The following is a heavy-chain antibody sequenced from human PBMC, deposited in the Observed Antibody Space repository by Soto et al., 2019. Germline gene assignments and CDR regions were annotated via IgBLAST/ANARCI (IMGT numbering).Heavy chain of an antibody. CDR3: AKESRDSGSYYDYYYYGMDV. CDR2: ISYDGSNK. V-gene: IGHV3-30*18. J-gene: IGHJ6*02. Sequence: GSLRLSCAASGFTFSSYGMHWVRQAPGKGLEWVAVISYDGSNKYYADSVKGRFTISRDNSKNTLYLQMNSLRAEDTAVYYCAKESRDSGSYYDYYYYGMDVWGQGTTVTVSS. D-gene: IGHD1-26*01. CDR1: GFTFSSYG.